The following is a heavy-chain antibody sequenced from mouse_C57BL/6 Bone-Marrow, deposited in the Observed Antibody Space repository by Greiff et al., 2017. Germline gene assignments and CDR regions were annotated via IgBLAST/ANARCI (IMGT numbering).Heavy chain of an antibody. Sequence: EVQLQQSGPELVKPGASVKISCKASGYTFTDYYMNWVKQSHGKSLEWLGDINPNNGGTSYNQKFKGKATLTVDKSSSTAYMELRSLTSEDSAVYYCAAGWLLLFAYWGQGTLVTVSA. CDR2: INPNNGGT. J-gene: IGHJ3*01. V-gene: IGHV1-26*01. CDR3: AAGWLLLFAY. CDR1: GYTFTDYY. D-gene: IGHD2-3*01.